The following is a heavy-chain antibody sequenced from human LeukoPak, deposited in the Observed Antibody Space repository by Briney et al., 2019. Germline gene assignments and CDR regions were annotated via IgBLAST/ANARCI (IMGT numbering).Heavy chain of an antibody. V-gene: IGHV4-59*01. CDR2: VDHIETT. CDR3: ARGACTGPNCRISPMDV. CDR1: NGSISNYY. Sequence: SETLSLTCTVSNGSISNYYWNWIRQAPGKGLEWIGFVDHIETTDHNPSLKSRVIIAVDTSKNQFSLRLNAVPAADTAVYYCARGACTGPNCRISPMDVWGKGTTVTVSS. D-gene: IGHD2-8*02. J-gene: IGHJ6*04.